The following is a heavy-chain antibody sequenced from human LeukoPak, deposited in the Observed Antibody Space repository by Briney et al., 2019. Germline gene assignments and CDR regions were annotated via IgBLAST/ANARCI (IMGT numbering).Heavy chain of an antibody. CDR2: ITTDSSTI. D-gene: IGHD3-10*01. CDR3: AKDHYGSGSSYGPSWAFDI. J-gene: IGHJ3*02. V-gene: IGHV3-48*01. CDR1: GFTFSGFS. Sequence: PGGSLRLSCAASGFTFSGFSMNWVRQAPGKGLEWVSYITTDSSTIYYADSVKGRFTVSRDNAKNSLYLQMNSLRAEDTAVYYCAKDHYGSGSSYGPSWAFDIWGQGTMVTVSS.